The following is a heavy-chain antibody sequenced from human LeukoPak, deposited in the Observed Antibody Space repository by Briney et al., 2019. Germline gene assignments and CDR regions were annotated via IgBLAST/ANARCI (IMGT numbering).Heavy chain of an antibody. CDR3: AKDGAYFYGVYYFDY. CDR2: ISWNSGSI. Sequence: GGSLRLSCAASGFTFDDYAMHWVRQAPGKGLEWVSGISWNSGSIGYADSVKGRFTISRDNAKNSLYLQMNSLRAEDTALYYCAKDGAYFYGVYYFDYWGQGTLVTVSS. CDR1: GFTFDDYA. J-gene: IGHJ4*02. D-gene: IGHD4/OR15-4a*01. V-gene: IGHV3-9*01.